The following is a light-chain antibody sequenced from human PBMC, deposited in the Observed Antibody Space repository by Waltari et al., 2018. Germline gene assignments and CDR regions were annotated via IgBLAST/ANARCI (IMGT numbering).Light chain of an antibody. J-gene: IGLJ1*01. V-gene: IGLV2-8*01. CDR2: EVS. CDR3: SSYAGSNNNYV. CDR1: SSHLSGYNY. Sequence: QSALTQPPSASGSPGQSVTISCTGHSSHLSGYNYVSWYQQHPGKAPKLMIYEVSKRPSGVPDRFSGSKSGNTASLTVSGLQAEDEADYYCSSYAGSNNNYVFGTGTKVTVL.